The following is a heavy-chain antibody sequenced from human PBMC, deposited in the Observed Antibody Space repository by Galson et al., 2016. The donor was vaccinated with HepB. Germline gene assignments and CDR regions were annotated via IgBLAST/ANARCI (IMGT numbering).Heavy chain of an antibody. Sequence: ETLSLTCTVSGGSISSSSYYWGWIRQPPGQGLEWIGTIYYSGTTYYNQSLRSRVTISVDTSKNQFSLKLSSVTAADTAVYFCARRSARARFDYWGQGTLVTVSS. D-gene: IGHD3-10*01. CDR2: IYYSGTT. V-gene: IGHV4-39*01. CDR1: GGSISSSSYY. CDR3: ARRSARARFDY. J-gene: IGHJ4*02.